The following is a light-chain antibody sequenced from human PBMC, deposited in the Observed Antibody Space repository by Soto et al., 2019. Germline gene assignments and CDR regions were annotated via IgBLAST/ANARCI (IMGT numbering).Light chain of an antibody. CDR1: QSILYSSNNKNY. CDR2: WAS. V-gene: IGKV4-1*01. CDR3: QQYYDAPQT. Sequence: DIVMTQSPDSLAVSLGERATINCKSSQSILYSSNNKNYLAWYQQTPGQPPKLLIYWASTRESGVPDRFSGSGSGTDFTLTISSLQAGDVAVYYCQQYYDAPQTFGQGTKVEIK. J-gene: IGKJ1*01.